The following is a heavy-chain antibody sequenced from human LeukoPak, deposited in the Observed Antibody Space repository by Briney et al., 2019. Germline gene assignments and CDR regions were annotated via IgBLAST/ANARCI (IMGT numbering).Heavy chain of an antibody. CDR3: ARGQKYRNGYTVTELGSGYFDY. CDR1: GGSISSYY. CDR2: IYYSGRT. Sequence: PSETLSLTCSVSGGSISSYYWSWIRQPPGKGLEWIGYIYYSGRTNCNPSLKSRVTISVDTSKNQFSLTLSSVTAADTAVYYCARGQKYRNGYTVTELGSGYFDYWGQGTLVTVSS. D-gene: IGHD5-18*01. V-gene: IGHV4-59*01. J-gene: IGHJ4*02.